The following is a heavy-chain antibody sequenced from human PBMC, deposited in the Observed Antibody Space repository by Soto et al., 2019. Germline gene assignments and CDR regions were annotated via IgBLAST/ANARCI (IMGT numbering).Heavy chain of an antibody. CDR3: ASSRVRAGPPSYYYGSGGYLLVY. V-gene: IGHV1-46*03. CDR2: INPSGGST. Sequence: ASVKVSCKASGYTFTRYYMHWVRQAPGQGLEWMGIINPSGGSTSYAQKFQGRVTMTRDTSTSTVYMELSSLRSEDTAVYYCASSRVRAGPPSYYYGSGGYLLVYWGHGPRVTVSS. D-gene: IGHD3-10*01. CDR1: GYTFTRYY. J-gene: IGHJ4*01.